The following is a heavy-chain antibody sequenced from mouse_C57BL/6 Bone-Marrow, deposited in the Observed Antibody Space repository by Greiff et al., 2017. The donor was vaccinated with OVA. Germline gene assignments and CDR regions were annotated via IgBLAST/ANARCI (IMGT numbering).Heavy chain of an antibody. J-gene: IGHJ1*03. V-gene: IGHV1-82*01. D-gene: IGHD1-1*01. CDR2: IYPGDGDT. CDR3: ARKIYYYWYFDV. Sequence: QVQLQQSGPELVKPGASVKISCKASGYAFSSSWMNWVKQRPGKGLEWIGRIYPGDGDTNYNGKFKGKATLTADKSSITAFMQLSSLTPEDSAVYFCARKIYYYWYFDVWGTGTTVTVSS. CDR1: GYAFSSSW.